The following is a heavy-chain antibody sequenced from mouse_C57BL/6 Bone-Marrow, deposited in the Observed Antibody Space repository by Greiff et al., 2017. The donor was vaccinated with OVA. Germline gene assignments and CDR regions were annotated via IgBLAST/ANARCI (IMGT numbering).Heavy chain of an antibody. V-gene: IGHV1-82*01. J-gene: IGHJ2*01. CDR1: GYAFSSSW. CDR3: ARHEDGYYASYFDY. CDR2: IYPGDGDT. D-gene: IGHD2-3*01. Sequence: LVESGPELVKPGASVKISCKASGYAFSSSWMNWVKQRPGKGLEWIGRIYPGDGDTNYNGKFKGKATLTADESSSTAYMQLSSLTSEDSAVYFCARHEDGYYASYFDYWGQGTTLTVSS.